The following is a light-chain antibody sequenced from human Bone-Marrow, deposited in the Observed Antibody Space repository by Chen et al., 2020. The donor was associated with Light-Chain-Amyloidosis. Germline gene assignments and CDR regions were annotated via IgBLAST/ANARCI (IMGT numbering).Light chain of an antibody. V-gene: IGKV2-28*01. CDR3: MQALQPLGWT. CDR1: QSLRHSNGDNY. CDR2: LGS. Sequence: DIVMTQSPPSLLVVPGEPAPNSCRSRQSLRHSNGDNYLDWYLQKPGQSPQLLIYLGSNRASGGPDRFSGSGSGTDVTLKISRVEAEDVGVYYCMQALQPLGWTFGQGTKVEIK. J-gene: IGKJ1*01.